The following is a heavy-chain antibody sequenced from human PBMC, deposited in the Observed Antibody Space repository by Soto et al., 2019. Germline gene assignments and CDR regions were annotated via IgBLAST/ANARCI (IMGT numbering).Heavy chain of an antibody. Sequence: DVQLVESGGGLAQPGGSLRLSCADSGFTISNYWMHWVRQAPGKGLVWVSRINGDGSSTTYADSVKGRFTISRDNAKNTLYLQMNSLRAEDTAVYYCARDQRSTRYGMDVWGQGTTVTVSS. D-gene: IGHD2-2*01. CDR2: INGDGSST. CDR1: GFTISNYW. J-gene: IGHJ6*02. CDR3: ARDQRSTRYGMDV. V-gene: IGHV3-74*01.